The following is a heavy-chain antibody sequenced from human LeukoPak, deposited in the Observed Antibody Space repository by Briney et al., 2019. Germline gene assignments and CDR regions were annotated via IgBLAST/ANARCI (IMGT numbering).Heavy chain of an antibody. V-gene: IGHV3-48*03. CDR1: GFTFSSYE. Sequence: PGGSLRLSCAASGFTFSSYEMNWVRQAPGKGLEWVSYISSSGSTIYYADSVKGRFTISRDNAKNSLYLQMNSLRAEDTAVYYCAKDGTTSSGWYAANFDYWGQGTLVTVSS. D-gene: IGHD6-19*01. CDR2: ISSSGSTI. CDR3: AKDGTTSSGWYAANFDY. J-gene: IGHJ4*02.